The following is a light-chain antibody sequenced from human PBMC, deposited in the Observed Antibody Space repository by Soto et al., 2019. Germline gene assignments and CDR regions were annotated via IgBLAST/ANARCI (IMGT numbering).Light chain of an antibody. Sequence: DIQMTQSPSSLSASVGDRVTITCRASQSISSYLNWYQQKPGKAPKLLIFHASSLKSGVPSRFSGSGSGTDFTLTISSLQPEDFATYFCQQTSSPPHTFGQGTRLEI. CDR1: QSISSY. CDR2: HAS. CDR3: QQTSSPPHT. V-gene: IGKV1-39*01. J-gene: IGKJ2*01.